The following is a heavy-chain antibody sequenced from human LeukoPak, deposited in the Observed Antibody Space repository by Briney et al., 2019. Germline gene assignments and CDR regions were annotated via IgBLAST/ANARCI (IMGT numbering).Heavy chain of an antibody. CDR1: GYTFTSYG. V-gene: IGHV1-18*01. J-gene: IGHJ6*03. CDR3: ARDRTTGTTQRVFYYYYYMDV. Sequence: ASVKVSCKASGYTFTSYGISWMRQAPGQGLEWMGWISAYNGNTHYAQKIQGRVTMTTDTSTSTAYMELRSLRSDDTAVYYCARDRTTGTTQRVFYYYYYMDVWGKGTTVTVSS. D-gene: IGHD1-1*01. CDR2: ISAYNGNT.